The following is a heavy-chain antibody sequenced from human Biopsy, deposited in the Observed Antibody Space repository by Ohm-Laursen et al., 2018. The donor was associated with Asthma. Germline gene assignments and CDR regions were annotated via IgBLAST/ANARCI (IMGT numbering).Heavy chain of an antibody. D-gene: IGHD5-18*01. Sequence: SDTLSLTCTVSGGSVSSGSHYWSWIRQPPGKGLEWIGYISYSGSINYNPSLKSRVTISVDTSKNQFSLKLSSVTAADTAVYYCARDFVDSAMDYFDYWGQGTLVTVSS. J-gene: IGHJ4*02. V-gene: IGHV4-61*01. CDR2: ISYSGSI. CDR3: ARDFVDSAMDYFDY. CDR1: GGSVSSGSHY.